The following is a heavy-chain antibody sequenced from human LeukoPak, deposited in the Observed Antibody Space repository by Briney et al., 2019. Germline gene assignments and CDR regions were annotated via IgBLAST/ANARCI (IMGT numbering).Heavy chain of an antibody. V-gene: IGHV3-7*01. CDR3: ARDTRTFDY. J-gene: IGHJ4*02. CDR1: GFTFSRYR. Sequence: GGSLRLSCAASGFTFSRYRMNWVRQAPGKGLEWVANIKQDGSEKYYVDSVKGRLTISRDNAKNSLFLQMNSLRAEDTAVYYCARDTRTFDYWGQGTQVTVSS. CDR2: IKQDGSEK. D-gene: IGHD1-26*01.